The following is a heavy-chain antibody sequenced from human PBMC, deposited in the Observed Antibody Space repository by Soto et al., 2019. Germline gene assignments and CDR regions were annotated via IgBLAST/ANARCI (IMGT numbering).Heavy chain of an antibody. CDR1: GGSISSGGYY. J-gene: IGHJ6*02. CDR2: IYYSGST. CDR3: ARVSYQLLSGGYYYYYGMDV. Sequence: QVQLQESGPGLVKPSQTLSLTCTVSGGSISSGGYYWSWIRQHPGKGLEWIGYIYYSGSTYYNPSLQSRVTISIDTSKNQFSLKLSSVKAADTAVYYCARVSYQLLSGGYYYYYGMDVWGQGTTVTVSS. V-gene: IGHV4-31*03. D-gene: IGHD2-2*01.